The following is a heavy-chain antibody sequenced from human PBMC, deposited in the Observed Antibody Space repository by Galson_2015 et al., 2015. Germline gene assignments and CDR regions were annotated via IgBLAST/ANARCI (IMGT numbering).Heavy chain of an antibody. V-gene: IGHV4-4*02. CDR3: ASYDSSGYYFDY. CDR1: GGSISSSNW. Sequence: ATLSLTCAVSGGSISSSNWWSWVRQPPGKGLEWIGEIYHSGSTNYNPSLKSRVTISVDKSKNQFSLKLSSVTAADTAVYYCASYDSSGYYFDYWGQGTLVTVSS. D-gene: IGHD3-22*01. CDR2: IYHSGST. J-gene: IGHJ4*02.